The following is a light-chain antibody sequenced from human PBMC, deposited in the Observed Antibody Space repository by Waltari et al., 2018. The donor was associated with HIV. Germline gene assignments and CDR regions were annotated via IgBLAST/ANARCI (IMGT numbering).Light chain of an antibody. CDR3: QVWHYTVV. CDR1: NIGTKD. J-gene: IGLJ2*01. Sequence: SYELTPPFSVSVALGPTARIPCGASNIGTKDVHWYQQKPGQAPLLLIFNAIHRPSGVPERFSGSKSRNLATLTISGAQAGDEAAYYCQVWHYTVVFGGGTKVTV. V-gene: IGLV3-9*01. CDR2: NAI.